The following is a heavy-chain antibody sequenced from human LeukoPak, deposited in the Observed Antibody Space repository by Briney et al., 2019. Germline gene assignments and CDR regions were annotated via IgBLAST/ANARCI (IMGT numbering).Heavy chain of an antibody. CDR3: ARGGIAAAGSFDY. V-gene: IGHV1-2*06. J-gene: IGHJ4*02. CDR2: INPNSGGT. D-gene: IGHD6-13*01. Sequence: ASVKVSCTASGYTFTGYYMHWVRQAPGQGLEWMGRINPNSGGTNYAQKFQGRVTMTRDTSISTAYMELSSLRSEDTAVYYCARGGIAAAGSFDYWGQGTLVTVSS. CDR1: GYTFTGYY.